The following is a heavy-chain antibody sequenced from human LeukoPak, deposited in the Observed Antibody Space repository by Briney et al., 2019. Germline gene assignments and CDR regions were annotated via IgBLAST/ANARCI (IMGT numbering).Heavy chain of an antibody. CDR2: LKGRADGGTT. CDR3: TTRCSRTSCSGNWFDP. V-gene: IGHV3-15*01. CDR1: GFTCSNAW. D-gene: IGHD2-2*01. Sequence: GGSLRLSCAASGFTCSNAWMSWVRQAPANGLEWVGRLKGRADGGTTDYAAPVKGRFTISRDDSKNTLYLQMNGLKTEDTAVYYCTTRCSRTSCSGNWFDPWGQGTLVTVSS. J-gene: IGHJ5*02.